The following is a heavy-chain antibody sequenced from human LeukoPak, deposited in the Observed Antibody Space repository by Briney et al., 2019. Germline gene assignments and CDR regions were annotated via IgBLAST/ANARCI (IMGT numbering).Heavy chain of an antibody. V-gene: IGHV1-69*05. Sequence: SVKVSCKASGDTFSSYAIRWVRRAPGQGLEWMGRIIPLFGTAKYAQKFQGRVTITTDESTSTAYMELSSLRSEDTAVYYCASRKDGYSYYYFDYWGQGTLVTVSS. CDR1: GDTFSSYA. J-gene: IGHJ4*02. CDR2: IIPLFGTA. CDR3: ASRKDGYSYYYFDY. D-gene: IGHD5-18*01.